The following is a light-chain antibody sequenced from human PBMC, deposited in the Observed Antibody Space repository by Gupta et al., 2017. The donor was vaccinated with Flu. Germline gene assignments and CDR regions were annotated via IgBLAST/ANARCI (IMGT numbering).Light chain of an antibody. J-gene: IGKJ4*01. CDR3: QQTNSFPLT. Sequence: DIQMTQSPSSVYGSVGDRVSITCRASQDVSSWLVWYQQKPGKAPKLLIQDASTLQSGVPARFSGSGSGTDFTLTISSLQAEDFATYYCQQTNSFPLTFGGGTKVEIK. V-gene: IGKV1-12*01. CDR2: DAS. CDR1: QDVSSW.